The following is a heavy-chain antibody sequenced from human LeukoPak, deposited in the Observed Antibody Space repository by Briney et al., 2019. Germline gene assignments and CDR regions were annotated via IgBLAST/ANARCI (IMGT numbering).Heavy chain of an antibody. CDR2: INPNSGGT. CDR3: ARDPAFTEAFDY. Sequence: ASVTVSFTASGYTFTVYYMHWVRQAPGQGLEWMGWINPNSGGTNYAQKFQGRVTMTRDTSISTAYMELSRLRSDDTAVYYCARDPAFTEAFDYWGQGTLVTVSS. CDR1: GYTFTVYY. J-gene: IGHJ4*02. V-gene: IGHV1-2*02.